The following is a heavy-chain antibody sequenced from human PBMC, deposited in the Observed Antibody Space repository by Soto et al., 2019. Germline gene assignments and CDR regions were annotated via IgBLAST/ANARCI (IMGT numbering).Heavy chain of an antibody. Sequence: GESLKISCKGSGYRFTNYWIGWVRQMPGKGLEWMGIIYPGDSDTRYSLSFQGQVTISADKSISTAYLQWSSLKASDTAMYYCAKGPNWNDAFFYYGMDVWGQGTTVTVSS. J-gene: IGHJ6*02. V-gene: IGHV5-51*01. CDR1: GYRFTNYW. CDR3: AKGPNWNDAFFYYGMDV. CDR2: IYPGDSDT. D-gene: IGHD1-20*01.